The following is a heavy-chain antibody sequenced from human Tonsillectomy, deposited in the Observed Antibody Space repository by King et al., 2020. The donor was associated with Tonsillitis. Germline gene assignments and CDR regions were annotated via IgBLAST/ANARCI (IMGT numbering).Heavy chain of an antibody. D-gene: IGHD6-19*01. Sequence: VQLVQSGAEVKKPGASVKVSCQASGYTFSSHGISWVRQAPGQGLEWRGWISAYNGNRKYVQNFQGRVTMTTDTSTSTAYMELRSLRADDTAVYYCTGDGGSGWNQEFYYWGQGTLVTVST. CDR2: ISAYNGNR. CDR1: GYTFSSHG. J-gene: IGHJ4*02. V-gene: IGHV1-18*04. CDR3: TGDGGSGWNQEFYY.